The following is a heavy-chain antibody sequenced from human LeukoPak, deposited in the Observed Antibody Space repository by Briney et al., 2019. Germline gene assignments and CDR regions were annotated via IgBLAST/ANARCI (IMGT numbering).Heavy chain of an antibody. CDR3: ANRGYSYGSVY. CDR1: GFTFDDYA. D-gene: IGHD5-18*01. CDR2: ISGSGGST. J-gene: IGHJ4*02. Sequence: GRPLRLSCAASGFTFDDYAMHWVRQAPGKGLEWVSAISGSGGSTYYADSVKGRFTISRDNSKNTLYLQMNSLRAEDTAVYYCANRGYSYGSVYWGQGTLVTVSS. V-gene: IGHV3-23*01.